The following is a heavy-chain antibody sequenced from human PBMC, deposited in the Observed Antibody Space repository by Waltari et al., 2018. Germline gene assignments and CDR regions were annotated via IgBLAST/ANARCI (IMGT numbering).Heavy chain of an antibody. CDR2: IYHSGTT. Sequence: QVQLQESGPGLVKPSETLSLTCAVSGYSISSGYYWGWIRQPPGKGLEWIGSIYHSGTTYYNPSLKSRVTISVDTSKNQFSLKLSSVTAADTAVYYCASGDYGSFHNWFDPWGQGTLVTVSS. CDR1: GYSISSGYY. CDR3: ASGDYGSFHNWFDP. J-gene: IGHJ5*02. V-gene: IGHV4-38-2*01. D-gene: IGHD4-17*01.